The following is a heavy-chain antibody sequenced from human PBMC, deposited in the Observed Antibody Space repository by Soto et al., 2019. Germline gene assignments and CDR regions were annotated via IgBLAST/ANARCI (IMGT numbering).Heavy chain of an antibody. Sequence: QVQLVQSGAEVKKPGASVKVSCKASGYTFTNYAMHWVRQAPGQRLEWMGWINAGNGNTKYSQKVQGRVTITRDTCASTAYMDLSSLRSEDTAVYYCARGPGGPDGPGDYWGQGTLVTVSS. V-gene: IGHV1-3*01. D-gene: IGHD2-15*01. CDR2: INAGNGNT. CDR3: ARGPGGPDGPGDY. CDR1: GYTFTNYA. J-gene: IGHJ4*02.